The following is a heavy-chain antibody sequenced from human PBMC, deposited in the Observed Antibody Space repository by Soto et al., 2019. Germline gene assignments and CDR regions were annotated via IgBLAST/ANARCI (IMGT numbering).Heavy chain of an antibody. D-gene: IGHD3-10*01. CDR3: ARLRDYYGSGSYGFAP. CDR2: IYPGDSDT. V-gene: IGHV5-51*01. CDR1: GYSFTSYW. Sequence: EVQLVQSGAEVKKPGESLKISCKGSGYSFTSYWIGWVRQMPGKGLEWMGIIYPGDSDTRYSPSFQGQVTSSADKSISTAYLQWSSLKASDTDMYYCARLRDYYGSGSYGFAPWGQGTLGTVSS. J-gene: IGHJ5*02.